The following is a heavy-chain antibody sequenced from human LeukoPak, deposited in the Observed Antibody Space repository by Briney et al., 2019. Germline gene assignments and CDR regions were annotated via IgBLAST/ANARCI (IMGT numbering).Heavy chain of an antibody. D-gene: IGHD3-10*01. Sequence: GESLQISCKGSGSIFTTYWIGWVRQLPGKGLEWMGIIYPGDSDTRYSPSFQGQVTISADKSISTAYLQWSSLKASDTAIYYCARRRTMRGYFDYWGQGTLVTVSS. CDR1: GSIFTTYW. CDR3: ARRRTMRGYFDY. V-gene: IGHV5-51*01. CDR2: IYPGDSDT. J-gene: IGHJ4*02.